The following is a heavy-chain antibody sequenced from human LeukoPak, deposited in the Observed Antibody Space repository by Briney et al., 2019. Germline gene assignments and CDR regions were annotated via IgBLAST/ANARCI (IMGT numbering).Heavy chain of an antibody. CDR1: GGSISGYY. Sequence: PSETLSLNCTVSGGSISGYYWSWIRQPPGKGLEWIGCVYYSGSTNYNPSLKSRVTISVDTSKNQFSLKLSSVTAADTAVYYCARDVKSKIAVSVLHAVDIWGQGTMVTVSS. CDR3: ARDVKSKIAVSVLHAVDI. D-gene: IGHD6-19*01. CDR2: VYYSGST. V-gene: IGHV4-59*01. J-gene: IGHJ3*02.